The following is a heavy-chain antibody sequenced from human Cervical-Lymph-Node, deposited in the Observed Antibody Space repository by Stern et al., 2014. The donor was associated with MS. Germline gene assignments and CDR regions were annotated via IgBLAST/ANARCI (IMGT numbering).Heavy chain of an antibody. Sequence: VQLEESGAEVKKPVSSVKVSCKASGGTFSTYPILWVRQAPGQVLEWMGGVIPVFGTANYAPQVQGRFTFTAVDSSSPASIELSSLRSEDTAVYYCASPVTLTVGAMDVWGQGTTITVSS. J-gene: IGHJ6*02. D-gene: IGHD3-9*01. CDR1: GGTFSTYP. V-gene: IGHV1-69*12. CDR2: VIPVFGTA. CDR3: ASPVTLTVGAMDV.